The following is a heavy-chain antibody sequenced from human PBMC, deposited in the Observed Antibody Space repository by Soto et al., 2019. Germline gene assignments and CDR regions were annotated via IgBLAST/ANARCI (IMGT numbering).Heavy chain of an antibody. Sequence: QVQLQEPGPGLVKPSETLSLTCTVSGGSVSGGSYCWSWIRQPPGKGLECIGYVYNSGSNTYNPALKRRSSISVDTSTKQFILTLSSAAAADAAVYYCARVPMPTYFDLWGRGTLVTVSS. CDR1: GGSVSGGSYC. CDR2: VYNSGSN. J-gene: IGHJ2*01. V-gene: IGHV4-61*01. D-gene: IGHD2-2*01. CDR3: ARVPMPTYFDL.